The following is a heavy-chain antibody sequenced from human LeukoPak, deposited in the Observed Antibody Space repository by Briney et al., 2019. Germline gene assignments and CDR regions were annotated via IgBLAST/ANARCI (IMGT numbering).Heavy chain of an antibody. CDR3: ASGRGDIVVVVAAGHGNAFDI. Sequence: GASVKVSCKASGGTFSSYAISWVRQAPGQGLEWMGGIIPIFGTANYAQKSQGRVTITADKSTSTAYMELSSLRSEDTAVYYCASGRGDIVVVVAAGHGNAFDIWGQGTMVTVSS. CDR2: IIPIFGTA. D-gene: IGHD2-15*01. J-gene: IGHJ3*02. CDR1: GGTFSSYA. V-gene: IGHV1-69*06.